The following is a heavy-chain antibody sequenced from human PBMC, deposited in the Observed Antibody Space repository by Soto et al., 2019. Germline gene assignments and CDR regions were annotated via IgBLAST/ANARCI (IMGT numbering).Heavy chain of an antibody. J-gene: IGHJ6*02. Sequence: GESLKISCKGSGYSFTNYWITWVRPRPGKGLEWLGRVDPTDSYSNYSPSFQGHVTISADKSISTAYLQWSSLKASDTAMYYCARDSYYTSGNYFPYYTYSMDVWGQGTTVTVSS. CDR3: ARDSYYTSGNYFPYYTYSMDV. CDR2: VDPTDSYS. D-gene: IGHD3-10*01. V-gene: IGHV5-10-1*01. CDR1: GYSFTNYW.